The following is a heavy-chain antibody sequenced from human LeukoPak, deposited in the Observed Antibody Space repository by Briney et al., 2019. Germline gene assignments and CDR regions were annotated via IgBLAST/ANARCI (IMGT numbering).Heavy chain of an antibody. CDR3: AIPGGSSANWFDP. Sequence: GGSLRLSCAASGFTFSSYSMSWVRQAPGKGLEWVANIKKDGSGKYYVDSVKGRFTISRDNAKNSLYLQMNSLRAEDTAVYYCAIPGGSSANWFDPWGQGTQVTVSS. CDR1: GFTFSSYS. V-gene: IGHV3-7*01. CDR2: IKKDGSGK. J-gene: IGHJ5*02. D-gene: IGHD6-13*01.